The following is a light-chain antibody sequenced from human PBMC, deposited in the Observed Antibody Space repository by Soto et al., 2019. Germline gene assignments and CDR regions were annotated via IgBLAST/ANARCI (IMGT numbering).Light chain of an antibody. CDR3: QQLSGWPTSLT. V-gene: IGKV3-11*01. CDR2: DAS. CDR1: QSVSSY. J-gene: IGKJ4*01. Sequence: EVVLTQSPATLSLSPGETATLSCRASQSVSSYLAGYQQKPGQAPRLLIYDASKTATGIPARFSGSGSGTDFTLTISSLEPEDFAVYYCQQLSGWPTSLTFGGGTKVEIK.